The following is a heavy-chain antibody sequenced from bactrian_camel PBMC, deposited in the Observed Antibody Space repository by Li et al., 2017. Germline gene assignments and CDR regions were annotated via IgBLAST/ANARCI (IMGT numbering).Heavy chain of an antibody. V-gene: IGHV3S53*01. CDR1: GGIFDDLD. J-gene: IGHJ6*01. CDR3: VGGPLFAY. CDR2: IGRDGSK. Sequence: HVQLVESGGGSVQSGESLRLSCRASGGIFDDLDMGWYRQDPGNECEMVAYIGRDGSKSYADFVKGRFTISRDNATDTVWLQMDSLKSEDTALYYCVGGPLFAYWGQGTQVTVS. D-gene: IGHD3*01.